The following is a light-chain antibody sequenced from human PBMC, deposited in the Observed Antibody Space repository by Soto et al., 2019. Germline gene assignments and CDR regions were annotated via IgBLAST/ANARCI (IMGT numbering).Light chain of an antibody. V-gene: IGLV3-21*04. CDR1: NIGSKS. J-gene: IGLJ2*01. Sequence: SYELTQPPSVSVAPGKTARITCGGNNIGSKSVHWYQQKPGQAPVLVIYYDSDRPSGIPERFSGSNSGNTATLTISRVAAGDEADYYCQVWDSSSDHPDVVFGGGTKLTVL. CDR3: QVWDSSSDHPDVV. CDR2: YDS.